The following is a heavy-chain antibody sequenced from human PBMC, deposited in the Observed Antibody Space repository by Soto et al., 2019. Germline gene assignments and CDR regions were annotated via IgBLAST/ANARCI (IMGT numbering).Heavy chain of an antibody. Sequence: QVQFVQSGAEVKKPGASVKVSCKASGYSFTNYGIHWVRQAPGQRLEWMGWINGGNGNTKYSQKFQGRVTITRDTSASTAYMELSSLRSEDTAVYYCARDPWGGAVDACDLWGQGTMVSVSS. D-gene: IGHD3-10*01. CDR1: GYSFTNYG. CDR2: INGGNGNT. J-gene: IGHJ3*01. CDR3: ARDPWGGAVDACDL. V-gene: IGHV1-3*01.